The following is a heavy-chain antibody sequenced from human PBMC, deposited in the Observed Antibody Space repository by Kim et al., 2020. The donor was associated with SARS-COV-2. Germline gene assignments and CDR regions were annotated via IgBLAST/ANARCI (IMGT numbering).Heavy chain of an antibody. D-gene: IGHD3-22*01. J-gene: IGHJ4*02. V-gene: IGHV4-39*01. Sequence: KGLEWIGSIYYSGSTYYNPSLKSRVTISVDTSKNQFSLKLSSVTAADTAVYYCARHLRGTMIVVVITPLNYFDYWGQGTLVTVSS. CDR3: ARHLRGTMIVVVITPLNYFDY. CDR2: IYYSGST.